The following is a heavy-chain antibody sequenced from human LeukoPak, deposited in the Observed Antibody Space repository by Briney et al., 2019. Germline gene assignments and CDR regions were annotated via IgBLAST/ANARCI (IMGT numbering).Heavy chain of an antibody. CDR2: ISGSGGST. D-gene: IGHD2-2*01. CDR1: GFTFSSYA. J-gene: IGHJ4*02. V-gene: IGHV3-23*01. Sequence: GGSLRLSCAASGFTFSSYAMSWVRQAPGKGVEWVSAISGSGGSTYYADSVKGRFTISRDNSKNTLYLQMNSLRAEDTAVYYCAKIPQIVVVPAADFDYWGQGTLVTVSS. CDR3: AKIPQIVVVPAADFDY.